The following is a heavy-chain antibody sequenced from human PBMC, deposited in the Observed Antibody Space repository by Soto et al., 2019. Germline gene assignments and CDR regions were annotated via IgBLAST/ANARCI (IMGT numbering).Heavy chain of an antibody. CDR1: GGSISSGGCS. CDR2: IFDTGKT. CDR3: PCLEGYNQYSDP. D-gene: IGHD5-12*01. J-gene: IGHJ5*02. V-gene: IGHV4-30-2*01. Sequence: QVQLQESGSGLVKASQTLSLTCTVSGGSISSGGCSWSWIRLPPGRALEWIGYIFDTGKTYYSASLKWRFTLSVNRAQNHFPWLLGSVPAADTAFFFCPCLEGYNQYSDPWGRG.